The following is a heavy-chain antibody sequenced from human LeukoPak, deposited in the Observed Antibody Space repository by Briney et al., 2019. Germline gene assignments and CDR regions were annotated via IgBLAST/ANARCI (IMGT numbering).Heavy chain of an antibody. V-gene: IGHV4-30-4*01. J-gene: IGHJ5*02. D-gene: IGHD4-17*01. Sequence: PSQTLSLTCTVSGGSISSGDYYWSWIRQPPGKGLEWIGYTYYSGSTYYNPSLKSRVTISVDTSKNQFSLKLSSVTAADTAVYYCARDRDGDYVDWFDPWGQGTLVTVSS. CDR1: GGSISSGDYY. CDR2: TYYSGST. CDR3: ARDRDGDYVDWFDP.